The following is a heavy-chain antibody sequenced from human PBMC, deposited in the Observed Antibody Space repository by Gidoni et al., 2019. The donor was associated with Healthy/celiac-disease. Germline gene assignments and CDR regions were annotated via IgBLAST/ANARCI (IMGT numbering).Heavy chain of an antibody. D-gene: IGHD4-17*01. J-gene: IGHJ3*02. CDR3: ARDQGDYGGNVAFDI. CDR1: GGTFSSYA. Sequence: QVQLVQSGAEVKKPGSSVKVSCKAAGGTFSSYAISWVVQDPVQGLEWMGGIIPIFGTANYSQKFQGRVTITADESTSTAYMELSSLRSEDTAVYYCARDQGDYGGNVAFDIWGQGTMVTVSS. V-gene: IGHV1-69*01. CDR2: IIPIFGTA.